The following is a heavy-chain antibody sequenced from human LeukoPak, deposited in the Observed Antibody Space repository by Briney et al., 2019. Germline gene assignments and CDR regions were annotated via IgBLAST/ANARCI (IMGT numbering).Heavy chain of an antibody. V-gene: IGHV4-59*11. CDR3: ARTTGITIFGVVTAGAFDI. J-gene: IGHJ3*02. Sequence: SETLSLTCTVSGGSISSHYWSWIRQPPGKGLEWIGYIYYSGSTNYIPSLKSRVTISVDTSKNQFSLKLSSVTAADTAVYYCARTTGITIFGVVTAGAFDIWGQGTMVTVSS. CDR2: IYYSGST. D-gene: IGHD3-3*01. CDR1: GGSISSHY.